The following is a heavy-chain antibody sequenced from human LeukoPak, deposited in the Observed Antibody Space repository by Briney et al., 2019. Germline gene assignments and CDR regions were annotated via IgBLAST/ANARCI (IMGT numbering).Heavy chain of an antibody. D-gene: IGHD4-17*01. CDR2: IYYSGST. CDR3: ARDLGYGDPFDY. CDR1: SGSISSYY. V-gene: IGHV4-59*01. Sequence: SETLSLTCTVSSGSISSYYWNWIRQPPGKGLQWIGYIYYSGSTNYNPSLKSRVTTSVDTSKNQFSLKLSSVTAADTAVYYCARDLGYGDPFDYWGQGTLVTVSS. J-gene: IGHJ4*02.